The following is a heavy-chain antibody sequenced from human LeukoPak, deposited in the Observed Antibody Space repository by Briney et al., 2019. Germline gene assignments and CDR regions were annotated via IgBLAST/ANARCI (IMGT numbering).Heavy chain of an antibody. CDR3: ARGRITDPRTRRGWFDP. D-gene: IGHD1-20*01. CDR2: IYYSGST. J-gene: IGHJ5*02. V-gene: IGHV4-59*01. CDR1: GDSISSYY. Sequence: PSETLSLTCTVSGDSISSYYWSWIRHPPGKGLEWLGYIYYSGSTNYNPSLKSRVTISVDTSKNQFSLKLSSVTAADTAVYYCARGRITDPRTRRGWFDPWGQGTLVTVSS.